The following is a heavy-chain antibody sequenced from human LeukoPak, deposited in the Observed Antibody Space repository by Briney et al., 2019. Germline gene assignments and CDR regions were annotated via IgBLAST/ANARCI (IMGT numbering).Heavy chain of an antibody. Sequence: GSLRLSCAASGVSFRDYYMSWIRQAPGKGLEWVANIKEDGSEKYYVDSMKGRFTISRDNAKNSVYLQMNSLRAEDTAVYYCARSSGSYSIFGYWGQGTLVTVSS. V-gene: IGHV3-7*01. CDR1: GVSFRDYY. CDR2: IKEDGSEK. CDR3: ARSSGSYSIFGY. D-gene: IGHD1-26*01. J-gene: IGHJ4*02.